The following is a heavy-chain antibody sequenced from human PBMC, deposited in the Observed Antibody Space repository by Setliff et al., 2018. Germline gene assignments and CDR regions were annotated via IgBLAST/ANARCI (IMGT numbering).Heavy chain of an antibody. Sequence: TSETLSLTCTVSGYSISSGYIWGWIRQPPGKGLEWVGNIGHTGSINYNPSLKSRLTISRDTSKNQVSLKLNSVTATDTAVYYCARDLGHGGDSDYWGQGILGTVS. J-gene: IGHJ4*02. CDR3: ARDLGHGGDSDY. CDR2: IGHTGSI. D-gene: IGHD2-21*02. CDR1: GYSISSGYI. V-gene: IGHV4-38-2*02.